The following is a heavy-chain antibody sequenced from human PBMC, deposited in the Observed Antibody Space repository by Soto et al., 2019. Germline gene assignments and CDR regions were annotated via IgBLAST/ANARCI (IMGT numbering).Heavy chain of an antibody. CDR1: GYTFTSDG. CDR3: ARDKGYCGGDCYSYYFDY. D-gene: IGHD2-21*02. V-gene: IGHV1-18*01. Sequence: QVQLVQSGAEVKKPGASVKVSCKASGYTFTSDGISWVRQAPGRGLEWMGWISAYNGNTNYAQKLQGRVTMTTDTSTSTAYMELRSLRSDDTAVYYCARDKGYCGGDCYSYYFDYWGQGTLVTVSS. J-gene: IGHJ4*02. CDR2: ISAYNGNT.